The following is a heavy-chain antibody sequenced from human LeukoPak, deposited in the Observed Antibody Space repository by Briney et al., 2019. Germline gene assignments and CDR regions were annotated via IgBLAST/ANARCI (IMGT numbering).Heavy chain of an antibody. J-gene: IGHJ4*02. V-gene: IGHV3-7*01. CDR3: ARGSTPYYDSSGLIDY. CDR1: GFTFITYW. CDR2: INPDGSET. Sequence: PGGSLRLSCAASGFTFITYWMSWVRQAPGKGLEWVANINPDGSETYYVGSVKGRFTVSRDNAKNSLYLQMNSLRAGDTAVYYCARGSTPYYDSSGLIDYWGQGTLVTVSS. D-gene: IGHD3-22*01.